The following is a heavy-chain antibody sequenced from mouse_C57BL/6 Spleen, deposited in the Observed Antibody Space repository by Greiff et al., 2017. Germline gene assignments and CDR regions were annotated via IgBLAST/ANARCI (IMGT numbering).Heavy chain of an antibody. CDR1: GYAFSSSW. D-gene: IGHD1-1*01. V-gene: IGHV1-82*01. CDR2: IYPGDGDT. J-gene: IGHJ1*03. CDR3: ARRRGATVVATGWYFDV. Sequence: VKLMESGPELVKPGASVKISCKASGYAFSSSWMNWVKQRPGKGLEWIGRIYPGDGDTNYNGKFKGKATLTADKSSSPAYMQLSSLTSEDSAVYCCARRRGATVVATGWYFDVWGTGTTVTVSS.